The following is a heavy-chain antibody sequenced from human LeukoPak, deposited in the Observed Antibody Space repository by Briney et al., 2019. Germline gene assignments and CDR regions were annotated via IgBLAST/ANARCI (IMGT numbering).Heavy chain of an antibody. D-gene: IGHD3-22*01. V-gene: IGHV3-23*01. CDR1: GFTFNSYA. CDR2: ISGGGGST. J-gene: IGHJ4*02. Sequence: GGSLRLSCAASGFTFNSYAMNWVRQAPGKGLEWVSVISGGGGSTYYADSVKGRFTISRDNSKNTLYLQMNSLRVDDTAVYYCAKAEGGYYDSRGYPFDYWGQGTLVTVSS. CDR3: AKAEGGYYDSRGYPFDY.